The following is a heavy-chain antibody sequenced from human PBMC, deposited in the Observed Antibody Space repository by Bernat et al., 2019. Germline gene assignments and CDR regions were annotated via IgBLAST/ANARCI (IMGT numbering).Heavy chain of an antibody. CDR1: GGTFSSYA. Sequence: QVQLVQSGAEVKKPGSSVKVSCKASGGTFSSYAISWVRQAPGQGLEWMGRIIPIVGIANYAQKFQGRVTITADKATSTAYMALRSLRSEDTALYYCAGPYCSSTSCYNDAFDIWGRGTMITVSS. V-gene: IGHV1-69*04. J-gene: IGHJ3*02. CDR3: AGPYCSSTSCYNDAFDI. D-gene: IGHD2-2*01. CDR2: IIPIVGIA.